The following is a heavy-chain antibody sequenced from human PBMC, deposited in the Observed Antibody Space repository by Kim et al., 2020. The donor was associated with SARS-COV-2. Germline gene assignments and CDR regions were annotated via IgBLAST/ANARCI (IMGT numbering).Heavy chain of an antibody. J-gene: IGHJ5*02. Sequence: SETLSLTCTVSGGSISSSSYYWGWIRQPPGKGLEWIGSIYYSGSTYYNPSLQSRVTISVDTSKNQLSLRLGSVTAADTAVYYCARQAREFRVRVNWFDPWGQGTLVTVSS. D-gene: IGHD3-10*01. CDR3: ARQAREFRVRVNWFDP. V-gene: IGHV4-39*01. CDR2: IYYSGST. CDR1: GGSISSSSYY.